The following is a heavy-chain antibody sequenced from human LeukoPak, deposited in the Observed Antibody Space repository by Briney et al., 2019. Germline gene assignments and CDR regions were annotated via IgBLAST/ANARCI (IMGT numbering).Heavy chain of an antibody. CDR2: IKQDGSEK. CDR1: GSTFSNYW. Sequence: PGGSLRLSCAASGSTFSNYWMIWVRQAPGKGLEWVGNIKQDGSEKRYADSVRGRFSISRVNAQTSLYLQMNSLRAEDTAVYYCARASDPWLQLTWGQGTLVTVSS. CDR3: ARASDPWLQLT. D-gene: IGHD5-24*01. J-gene: IGHJ5*02. V-gene: IGHV3-7*05.